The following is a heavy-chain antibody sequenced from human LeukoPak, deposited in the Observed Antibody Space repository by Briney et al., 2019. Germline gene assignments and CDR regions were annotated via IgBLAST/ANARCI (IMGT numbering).Heavy chain of an antibody. V-gene: IGHV4-59*12. J-gene: IGHJ6*02. Sequence: SETLSLTCTVSGGSISSYYWSWIRQPPGKGLEWIGYIYYSGSTNYNPSLKSRVTISVDTSKNQFSLKLSSVTAADTAVYYCARDSGELLWFGESPYGMDVWGQGITVTVSS. CDR2: IYYSGST. D-gene: IGHD3-10*01. CDR3: ARDSGELLWFGESPYGMDV. CDR1: GGSISSYY.